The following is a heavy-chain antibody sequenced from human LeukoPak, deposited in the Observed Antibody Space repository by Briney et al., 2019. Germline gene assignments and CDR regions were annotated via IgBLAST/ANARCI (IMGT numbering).Heavy chain of an antibody. V-gene: IGHV4-59*01. CDR1: GGSISSNY. J-gene: IGHJ5*02. D-gene: IGHD4-23*01. CDR2: IYYSGSTNYNP. Sequence: SETLSLTCTVSGGSISSNYWSWIRQPPGKGLEWIGHIYYSGSTNYNPNYNPSLKSRVPISEDTSKNQFSLKLSSVTVADTAVYYCAREGGYGGNSGWFDPWGQGTLVTVSS. CDR3: AREGGYGGNSGWFDP.